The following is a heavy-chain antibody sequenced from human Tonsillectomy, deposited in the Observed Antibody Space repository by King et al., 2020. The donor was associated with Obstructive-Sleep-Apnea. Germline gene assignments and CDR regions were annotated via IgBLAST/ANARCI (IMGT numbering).Heavy chain of an antibody. Sequence: QLVQSGAEVKKPGESLKISCKGSGYSFTSYWIGWVRQMPGKGLEWMGIIYPGDSYTRYSPSFQGQVTISADKSISTAYLQWSSLKASDTAMYYCARREDYYDSYDAFDIWGQGTMVTVSS. D-gene: IGHD3-22*01. CDR1: GYSFTSYW. CDR2: IYPGDSYT. CDR3: ARREDYYDSYDAFDI. J-gene: IGHJ3*02. V-gene: IGHV5-51*01.